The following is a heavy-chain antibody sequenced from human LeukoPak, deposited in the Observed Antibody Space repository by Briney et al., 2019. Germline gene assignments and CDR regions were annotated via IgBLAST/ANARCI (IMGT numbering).Heavy chain of an antibody. CDR1: GFTFSSYA. CDR2: ISGSGSST. V-gene: IGHV3-23*01. J-gene: IGHJ4*02. CDR3: AKGGRGFDWLLVSSSGYFDY. D-gene: IGHD3-9*01. Sequence: PGGSLRLSCAASGFTFSSYAMSWVRQAPGKGLEWVSAISGSGSSTYYADSVKGRFTISRDNSKNTLYLQMNSLRAEDTAVYYCAKGGRGFDWLLVSSSGYFDYWGQGTLVTVSS.